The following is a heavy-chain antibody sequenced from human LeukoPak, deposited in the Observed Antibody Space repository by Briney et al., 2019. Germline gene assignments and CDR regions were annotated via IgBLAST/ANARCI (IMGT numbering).Heavy chain of an antibody. J-gene: IGHJ5*02. Sequence: AASVKVSCKASGGTFSSYAISWVRQAPGQGLEWMGWISAYNGNTNYAQKLQGRVTMTTDTSTSTAYMELRSLRSDDTAVYYCARVPRGCSSTSCYDWWFDPWGQGTLVTVSS. V-gene: IGHV1-18*01. CDR3: ARVPRGCSSTSCYDWWFDP. CDR2: ISAYNGNT. D-gene: IGHD2-2*01. CDR1: GGTFSSYA.